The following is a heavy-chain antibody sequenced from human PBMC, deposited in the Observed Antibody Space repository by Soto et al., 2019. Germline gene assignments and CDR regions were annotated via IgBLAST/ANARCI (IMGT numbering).Heavy chain of an antibody. V-gene: IGHV1-69*01. J-gene: IGHJ4*02. CDR2: IIPMFGTS. CDR1: GGTFSGYA. CDR3: ARGSCSSTSCYKEYYFDL. D-gene: IGHD2-2*02. Sequence: QVQLVQSGAEVKKPGSSVKVSCKASGGTFSGYAISWVRQAPGQGLEWMGEIIPMFGTSNYAQKFQGRVTITAEESTSTAYMELSSLRSEDTAVYYCARGSCSSTSCYKEYYFDLWGQGTLVTVSS.